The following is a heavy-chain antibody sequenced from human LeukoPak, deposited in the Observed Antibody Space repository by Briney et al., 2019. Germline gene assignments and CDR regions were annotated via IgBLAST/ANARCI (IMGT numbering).Heavy chain of an antibody. J-gene: IGHJ4*02. D-gene: IGHD6-13*01. Sequence: PGGSLRLSCAASGFTFSSYSMNWVRQAPGKGLEGVSSISSSSTYIYYADSVKGRFTISRDNAKNSLFLQLNSLRAEDTAVYYCARGLYSSSWYDFDYWGQGSLVTVSS. V-gene: IGHV3-21*01. CDR2: ISSSSTYI. CDR3: ARGLYSSSWYDFDY. CDR1: GFTFSSYS.